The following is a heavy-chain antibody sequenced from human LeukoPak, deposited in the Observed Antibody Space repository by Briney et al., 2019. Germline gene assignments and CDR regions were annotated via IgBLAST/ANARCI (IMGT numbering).Heavy chain of an antibody. CDR3: ASLDPFDY. CDR1: GFTFRSYE. CDR2: INSDGTKT. V-gene: IGHV3-74*01. J-gene: IGHJ4*02. Sequence: GGSLRLSCAASGFTFRSYEMHWVSLTPGKGLTWVSRINSDGTKTDYADSVKGRFTISRDNGKNTLYLQMNSLRAEDTAIYYCASLDPFDYWGQGTLVTVSS.